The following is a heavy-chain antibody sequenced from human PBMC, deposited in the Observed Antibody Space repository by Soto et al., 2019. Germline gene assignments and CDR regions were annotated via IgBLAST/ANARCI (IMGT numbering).Heavy chain of an antibody. D-gene: IGHD6-6*01. CDR2: IYWDDDK. CDR1: GLSLSTSDVG. V-gene: IGHV2-5*02. J-gene: IGHJ4*02. Sequence: SGPTLVNPTHTRTLTCTFSGLSLSTSDVGVGWIRQPPGKALEWLAVIYWDDDKRYRPSLKSRLTITKDTSKNQVVLTMTNMDPVDTATYYCAHTKYSRSSFDYWGQGTLVTVSS. CDR3: AHTKYSRSSFDY.